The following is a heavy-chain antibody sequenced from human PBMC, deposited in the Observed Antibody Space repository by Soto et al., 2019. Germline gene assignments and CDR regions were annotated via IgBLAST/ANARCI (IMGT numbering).Heavy chain of an antibody. V-gene: IGHV3-30-3*01. CDR3: ARDGAAGGSGWYVNYYYYGMDV. J-gene: IGHJ6*02. CDR2: ISYDGSNK. D-gene: IGHD6-19*01. CDR1: GFTFSSYA. Sequence: GGSLRLSCAASGFTFSSYAMHWVRQAPGKGLEWVAVISYDGSNKYYADSVKGRFTISRDNSKNTLYLQMNSLRAEDTAVYYCARDGAAGGSGWYVNYYYYGMDVWGQGTTVTVSS.